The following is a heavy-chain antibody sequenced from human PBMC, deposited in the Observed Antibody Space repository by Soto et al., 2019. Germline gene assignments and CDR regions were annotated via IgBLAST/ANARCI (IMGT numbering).Heavy chain of an antibody. CDR2: ISYDGSNK. CDR3: ARASNGWYYDY. J-gene: IGHJ4*02. D-gene: IGHD6-19*01. CDR1: GFTFSSYA. V-gene: IGHV3-30-3*01. Sequence: QVQLVESGGGGVQPGRSLRLSCAASGFTFSSYAMHWVRQAPGKGLERVAVISYDGSNKYYADSVKGRFTISRDNSKNTLYLQMNSLRAADTGVYYCARASNGWYYDYRGQRTLVPVS.